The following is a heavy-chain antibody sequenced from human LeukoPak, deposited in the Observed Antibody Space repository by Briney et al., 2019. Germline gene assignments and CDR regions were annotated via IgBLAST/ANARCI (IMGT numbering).Heavy chain of an antibody. D-gene: IGHD3-10*01. CDR2: IYYSGST. CDR1: GGSISSYY. CDR3: ARELGESYFDY. J-gene: IGHJ4*02. Sequence: SETLSLTCTVSGGSISSYYWSWIRQPPGKGLEWIGYIYYSGSTNYNPSLKSRVTISVDTSKNQFSLKLSSVTAADTAVYYCARELGESYFDYWDQGTLVTVSS. V-gene: IGHV4-59*01.